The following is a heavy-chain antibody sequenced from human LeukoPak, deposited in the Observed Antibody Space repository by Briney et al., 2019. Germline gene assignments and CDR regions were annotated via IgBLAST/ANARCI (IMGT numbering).Heavy chain of an antibody. CDR2: ISAYNGNT. V-gene: IGHV1-18*01. Sequence: ASVKVSCKASGYTFTSYGISWVRQAPGQGLEWMGWISAYNGNTNYAQKLQGRVTMTIDTSTSTAYMELRSLRSDDTAVYYCARSLGAYDSSGYYKDYWGQGTPVTVSS. CDR3: ARSLGAYDSSGYYKDY. D-gene: IGHD3-22*01. CDR1: GYTFTSYG. J-gene: IGHJ4*02.